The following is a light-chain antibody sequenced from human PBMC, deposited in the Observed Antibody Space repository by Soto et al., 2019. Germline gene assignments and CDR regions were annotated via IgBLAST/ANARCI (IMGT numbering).Light chain of an antibody. CDR1: SGHSTYA. V-gene: IGLV4-69*01. CDR3: QTWVTGPPWV. CDR2: LNSDGSH. Sequence: QLVLTQSPSASASLGASVKLTCTLSSGHSTYAIAWHQQRPEKGPRYLMKLNSDGSHNKGDGIPDRFSGSSSGAERYLTNSLLQSEDEADYYCQTWVTGPPWVFGGGTKLTVL. J-gene: IGLJ3*02.